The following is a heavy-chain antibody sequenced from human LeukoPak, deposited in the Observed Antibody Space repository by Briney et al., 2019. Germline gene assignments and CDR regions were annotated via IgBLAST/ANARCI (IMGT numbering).Heavy chain of an antibody. Sequence: PGGSLRLSCAASGFTFSSYWMHWVRQAPGKGLVWVSRISADGINAHYADSVKGRFTISRDNAENTLYLQMNSLRAEDTALYYCARTNYYFDNWGQGSLVIVSS. D-gene: IGHD1-1*01. V-gene: IGHV3-74*01. CDR3: ARTNYYFDN. CDR1: GFTFSSYW. CDR2: ISADGINA. J-gene: IGHJ4*02.